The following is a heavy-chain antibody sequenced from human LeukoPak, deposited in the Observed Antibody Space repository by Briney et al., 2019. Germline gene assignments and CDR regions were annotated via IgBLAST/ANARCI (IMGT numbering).Heavy chain of an antibody. J-gene: IGHJ3*02. D-gene: IGHD3-22*01. Sequence: GGSLRLSCAASGFTFSNYAMHWVRQAPGKGLEWVAVISYDGSNKYYADSVKGRFTISRDISKNTLYLQMNSLRAEDSALYYCARGGRGSAAVVAPRSFDIWGQGTMVTVSS. V-gene: IGHV3-30*14. CDR3: ARGGRGSAAVVAPRSFDI. CDR1: GFTFSNYA. CDR2: ISYDGSNK.